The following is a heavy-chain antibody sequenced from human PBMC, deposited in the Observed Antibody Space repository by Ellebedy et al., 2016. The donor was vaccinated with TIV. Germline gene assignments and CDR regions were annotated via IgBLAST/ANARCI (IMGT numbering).Heavy chain of an antibody. D-gene: IGHD3-22*01. Sequence: GGSLRLSXAASGFTFSSYSMNWVRQAPGKGLEWVSYISSSGSTIYYADSVKGRFTIPRDNAKNSLYLQMNSLRAEDTAVYYCASHYYDSSGYRDDAFDIWGQGTMVTVSS. CDR3: ASHYYDSSGYRDDAFDI. J-gene: IGHJ3*02. CDR2: ISSSGSTI. CDR1: GFTFSSYS. V-gene: IGHV3-48*04.